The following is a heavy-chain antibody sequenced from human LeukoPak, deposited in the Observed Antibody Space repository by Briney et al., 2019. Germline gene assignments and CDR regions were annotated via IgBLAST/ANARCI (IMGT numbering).Heavy chain of an antibody. V-gene: IGHV4-59*01. D-gene: IGHD3-22*01. Sequence: PSETLSLTCTVSGGSTSSYYWSWIRQPPGKGLEWIGYIYYSGSTNYNPSLKSRVTISVDTSKNQFSLKLSSVTAADTAEYYCARGGRSYSYYYDSSGYYPFDYWGQGTLVTVSS. J-gene: IGHJ4*02. CDR3: ARGGRSYSYYYDSSGYYPFDY. CDR2: IYYSGST. CDR1: GGSTSSYY.